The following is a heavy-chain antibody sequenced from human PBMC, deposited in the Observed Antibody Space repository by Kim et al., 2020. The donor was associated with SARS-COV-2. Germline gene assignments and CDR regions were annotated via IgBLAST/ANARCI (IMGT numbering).Heavy chain of an antibody. CDR2: IYYSGST. CDR1: GGSISSGGYY. J-gene: IGHJ4*02. Sequence: SETLSLTCTVYGGSISSGGYYWTWIRQHPEKGLEWIGYIYYSGSTYYSPSLKSRVTISVDTSKNQFSLRLSSVTAADTDVYYCVRDSSGYSHLDSWGQGT. D-gene: IGHD3-22*01. V-gene: IGHV4-31*03. CDR3: VRDSSGYSHLDS.